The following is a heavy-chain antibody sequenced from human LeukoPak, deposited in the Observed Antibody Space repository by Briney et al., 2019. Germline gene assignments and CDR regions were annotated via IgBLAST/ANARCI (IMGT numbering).Heavy chain of an antibody. J-gene: IGHJ5*02. D-gene: IGHD2-2*02. CDR3: ARDRGGDCSSTSCYKNWFDP. V-gene: IGHV4-4*07. CDR1: GGSISSYY. Sequence: SETLSLTCTVSGGSISSYYWSWIRQPAGKGLEWVGRIYTSVSTKYNPSLKSRVTMSVDTSKNQFSLKLSSVTAADTAVYYCARDRGGDCSSTSCYKNWFDPWGQGTLVTVSS. CDR2: IYTSVST.